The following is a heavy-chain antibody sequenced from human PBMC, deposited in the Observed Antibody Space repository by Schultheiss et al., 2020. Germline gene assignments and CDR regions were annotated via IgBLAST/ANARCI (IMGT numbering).Heavy chain of an antibody. J-gene: IGHJ4*02. D-gene: IGHD5-12*01. CDR1: GFTFSSYA. CDR2: ISGSGGST. Sequence: GGSLRLSCAASGFTFSSYAMSWVRQAPGKGLEWVSAISGSGGSTYYADSVKGRFTISRDNSRNTLYLQMNSLRPEDTAVYFCAKDGGNRGYEASYYFGSWGQGSLVTVSS. CDR3: AKDGGNRGYEASYYFGS. V-gene: IGHV3-23*01.